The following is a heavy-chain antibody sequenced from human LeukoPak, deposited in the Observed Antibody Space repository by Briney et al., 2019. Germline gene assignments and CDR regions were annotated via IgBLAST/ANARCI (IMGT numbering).Heavy chain of an antibody. CDR3: ARDRGSGSYWAFFDY. CDR1: GYTFINYA. V-gene: IGHV1-18*04. CDR2: ISAYNGNT. J-gene: IGHJ4*02. Sequence: GASVKVSCKASGYTFINYAINWGRQAPGQGLEWMGWISAYNGNTNYAQKLQGRVTMTTDTSTSTAYMELRSLRSDDTAVYYCARDRGSGSYWAFFDYWGQGTLVTVSS. D-gene: IGHD1-26*01.